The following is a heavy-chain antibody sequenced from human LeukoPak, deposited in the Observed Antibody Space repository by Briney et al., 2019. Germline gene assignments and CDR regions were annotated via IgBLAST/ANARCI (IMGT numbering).Heavy chain of an antibody. CDR1: GGSISSYY. Sequence: SETLSLTCTVSGGSISSYYWSWIRQPPGKGLEWIGYIYYSGSTNYNPSLKSRVTISVDTSKNQFSLKLSSVTAADTAVYYCARDAETPDPWGQGTLVTVSS. V-gene: IGHV4-59*01. CDR2: IYYSGST. J-gene: IGHJ5*02. CDR3: ARDAETPDP.